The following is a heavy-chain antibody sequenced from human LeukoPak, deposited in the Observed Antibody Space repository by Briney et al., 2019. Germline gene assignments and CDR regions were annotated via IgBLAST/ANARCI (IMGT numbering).Heavy chain of an antibody. CDR1: GNYW. D-gene: IGHD2/OR15-2a*01. J-gene: IGHJ5*02. V-gene: IGHV3-74*01. CDR2: INSDGSWT. CDR3: VSFYETA. Sequence: GGSLRLSWAASGNYWIHWVRQAPGKGLLWASHINSDGSWTSYADSVKGRCTISKYNAKNTVYLQMNNLRAEDTAVYYCVSFYETAWGRGTLVTVSS.